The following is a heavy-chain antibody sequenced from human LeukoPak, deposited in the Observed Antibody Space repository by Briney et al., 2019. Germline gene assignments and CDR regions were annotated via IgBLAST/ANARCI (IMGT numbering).Heavy chain of an antibody. CDR1: GYTFTSYY. CDR2: INPSGGST. D-gene: IGHD3-3*01. J-gene: IGHJ5*02. V-gene: IGHV1-46*01. CDR3: ARTSSDFWSGYHKNWFNP. Sequence: ALVKVSCKASGYTFTSYYRHWVRQARGQGLEGVGIINPSGGSTSYAQKFQGRVTMTRDMSTSTVYMELSSLRSEDTAVYYCARTSSDFWSGYHKNWFNPWGQGTLVTVSS.